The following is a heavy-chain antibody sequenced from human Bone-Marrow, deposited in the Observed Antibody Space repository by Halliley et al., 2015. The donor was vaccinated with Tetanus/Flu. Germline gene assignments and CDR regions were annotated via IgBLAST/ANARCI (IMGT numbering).Heavy chain of an antibody. CDR2: IGSVGET. CDR3: VRGGSDAFDI. V-gene: IGHV3-13*04. Sequence: VELVSAIGSVGETYYPDSVKGRFTISRENAKNSLYLQMNTRTAGDTAMYYCVRGGSDAFDIWGQGTMVTVSS. J-gene: IGHJ3*02.